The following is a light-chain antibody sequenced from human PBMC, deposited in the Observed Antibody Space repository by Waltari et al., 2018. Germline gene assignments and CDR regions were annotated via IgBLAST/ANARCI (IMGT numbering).Light chain of an antibody. CDR2: DKN. Sequence: SSELPQDPAVSVAMGQTVQITCQGDSPRSYYASCYQQRPGQAPIHVIYDKNNRPPGVPDRFSGSSSHNTGSLTITGAQAEDEASYYCHSRDASGVAGSFGGGTKLTVL. V-gene: IGLV3-19*01. CDR1: SPRSYY. CDR3: HSRDASGVAGS. J-gene: IGLJ2*01.